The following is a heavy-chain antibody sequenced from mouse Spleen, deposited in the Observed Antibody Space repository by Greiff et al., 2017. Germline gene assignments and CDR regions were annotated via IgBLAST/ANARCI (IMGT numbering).Heavy chain of an antibody. D-gene: IGHD2-1*01. CDR2: ISSGGGST. CDR3: ARHYGNSDFDY. Sequence: EVMLVESGGGLVKPGGSLKLSCAASGFAFSSYDMSWVRQTPEKRLEWVAYISSGGGSTYYPDTVKGRFTISRDNAKNTLYLQMSSLKSEDTAMYYCARHYGNSDFDYWGQGTTLTVSS. J-gene: IGHJ2*01. V-gene: IGHV5-12-1*01. CDR1: GFAFSSYD.